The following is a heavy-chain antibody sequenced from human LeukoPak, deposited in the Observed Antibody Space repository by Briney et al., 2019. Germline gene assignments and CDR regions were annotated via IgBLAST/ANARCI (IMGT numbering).Heavy chain of an antibody. Sequence: SETLSLTCAVYGGSFSDYYWSWIRQPPGKGLEWIGEITHSGSTNYNPSLKSRVTISVDTSKNQFSLKLSSVTAADTAVYYCARGITYYYDSSGYYVDWGQGTLVTVSS. V-gene: IGHV4-34*01. J-gene: IGHJ4*02. D-gene: IGHD3-22*01. CDR3: ARGITYYYDSSGYYVD. CDR1: GGSFSDYY. CDR2: ITHSGST.